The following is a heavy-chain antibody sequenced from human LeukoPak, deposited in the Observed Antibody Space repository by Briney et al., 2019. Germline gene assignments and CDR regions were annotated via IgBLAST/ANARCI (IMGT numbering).Heavy chain of an antibody. Sequence: GGSLRLSCAASGFTFSSYAMSWVRQAPGKGLEWVSAISGSGDSTYYADSVKGRFTISRDNSKNTLYLQMNSLRAEDTAVYYCAKDRGMVRDFDYRGQGTLVTVSS. CDR2: ISGSGDST. V-gene: IGHV3-23*01. D-gene: IGHD3-10*01. CDR3: AKDRGMVRDFDY. CDR1: GFTFSSYA. J-gene: IGHJ4*02.